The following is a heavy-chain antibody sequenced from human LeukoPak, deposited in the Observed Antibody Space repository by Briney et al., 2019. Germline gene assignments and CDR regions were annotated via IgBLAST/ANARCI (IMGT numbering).Heavy chain of an antibody. CDR1: GFTFSNYG. D-gene: IGHD4/OR15-4a*01. J-gene: IGHJ4*02. Sequence: GGSLRLSCAASGFTFSNYGIHWVRQAPGKGLEWVAFIRYDGSNKWYTDSVKGRFTISRDNSKNTLYLQMNGLSAADTAVYYCAKDGARSQAVNYFDHWGQGTLVTVSS. CDR3: AKDGARSQAVNYFDH. V-gene: IGHV3-30*02. CDR2: IRYDGSNK.